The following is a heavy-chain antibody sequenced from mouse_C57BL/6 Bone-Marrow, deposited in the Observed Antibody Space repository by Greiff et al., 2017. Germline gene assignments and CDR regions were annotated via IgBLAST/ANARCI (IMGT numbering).Heavy chain of an antibody. CDR1: GFTFSDYG. J-gene: IGHJ2*01. CDR3: GRYLGDD. D-gene: IGHD3-3*01. CDR2: ISSGSSTI. Sequence: EVQVVESGGGLVKPGGSLKLSCAASGFTFSDYGMHWVRQAPEQGLEWVAYISSGSSTIYYADTVKGRFTISRDNAKNTLFLQMTSLRSEDTAMYYCGRYLGDDWGQGTTLTVSS. V-gene: IGHV5-17*01.